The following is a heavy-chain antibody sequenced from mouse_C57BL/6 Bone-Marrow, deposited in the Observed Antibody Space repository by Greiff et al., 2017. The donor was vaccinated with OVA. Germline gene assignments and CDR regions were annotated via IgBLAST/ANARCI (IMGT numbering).Heavy chain of an antibody. V-gene: IGHV1-5*01. CDR1: GYTFTSYW. CDR2: IYPGNSDT. J-gene: IGHJ2*01. Sequence: VQLQQSGTVLARPGASVKMSCKTSGYTFTSYWMHWVKQRPGQGLEWIGAIYPGNSDTRYNQKFKGKATLTAVTSASTAYMELSSLTNDDSAVYYCTSYYGLDYWGQGTTLTVSS. CDR3: TSYYGLDY. D-gene: IGHD1-2*01.